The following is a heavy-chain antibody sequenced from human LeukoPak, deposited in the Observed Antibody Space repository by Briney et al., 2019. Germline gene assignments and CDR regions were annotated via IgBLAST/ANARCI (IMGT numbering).Heavy chain of an antibody. J-gene: IGHJ4*02. CDR2: IYYSGST. D-gene: IGHD3-10*01. CDR1: GGSISSYY. Sequence: SETLSLTCTVSGGSISSYYWSWIRQPPGKGLEWIGYIYYSGSTNYNPSLKSRVTISVDTSKNQFSLKLSSVTAADTAVYYCARNSGSYTPYYFDYWGQGTLVTASS. CDR3: ARNSGSYTPYYFDY. V-gene: IGHV4-59*01.